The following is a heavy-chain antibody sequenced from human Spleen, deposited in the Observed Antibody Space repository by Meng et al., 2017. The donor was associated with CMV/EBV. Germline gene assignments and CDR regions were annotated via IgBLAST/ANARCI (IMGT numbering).Heavy chain of an antibody. CDR3: AKDYFGWNGSFYNY. D-gene: IGHD2/OR15-2a*01. V-gene: IGHV3-9*01. CDR2: ISWNGEFI. Sequence: SLKISCTTSGFTFEDYAMHWVRKAPGQGLEWVLLISWNGEFIAYADSVKGRFTISRDKAKHPLHLQRTSLSVEDTALYYCAKDYFGWNGSFYNYWGQGTLVTVSS. CDR1: GFTFEDYA. J-gene: IGHJ4*02.